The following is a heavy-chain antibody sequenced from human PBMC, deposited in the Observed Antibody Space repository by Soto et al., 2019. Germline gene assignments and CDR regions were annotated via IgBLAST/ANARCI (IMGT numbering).Heavy chain of an antibody. CDR3: ALIVEMATIMEVGDSWFDP. D-gene: IGHD5-12*01. CDR1: GFSLSTSGVG. J-gene: IGHJ5*02. CDR2: IYWDDDK. Sequence: QITLKESGPTLVKPAETLTLTCTFSGFSLSTSGVGVGWIRQPPGKALEWLALIYWDDDKRYSPSLKSRLTITKDTSKNQVVLTMTNMDPVDTATYYCALIVEMATIMEVGDSWFDPWGQGTLVTVSS. V-gene: IGHV2-5*02.